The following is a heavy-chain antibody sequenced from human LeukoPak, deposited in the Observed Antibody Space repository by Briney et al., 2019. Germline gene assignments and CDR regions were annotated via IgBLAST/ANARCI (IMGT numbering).Heavy chain of an antibody. CDR2: ISGSGGST. Sequence: GGSLRLSCAASGFTFSSYAMSWVRQAPGMGLEWVSAISGSGGSTYYADSVKGRFTISRDNSKNTLYLQMNSLRAEDTAVYYCAKDGTGYCSSTSCPLRDYWGQGTLVTVSS. V-gene: IGHV3-23*01. CDR1: GFTFSSYA. J-gene: IGHJ4*02. D-gene: IGHD2-2*01. CDR3: AKDGTGYCSSTSCPLRDY.